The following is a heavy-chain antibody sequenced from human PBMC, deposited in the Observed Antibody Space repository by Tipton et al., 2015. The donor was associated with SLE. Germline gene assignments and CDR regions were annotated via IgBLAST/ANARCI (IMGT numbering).Heavy chain of an antibody. Sequence: SLRLSCVVSGDSVSSYQWWSWVRQSSDKGLEWIGHIHHTGNTNYNPSLKSRVTLSVDRSKNQLSLKLNSVTAADTAIYYCARAIGANYFHFWGQGILVTVSS. J-gene: IGHJ4*02. V-gene: IGHV4-4*02. CDR1: GDSVSSYQW. D-gene: IGHD3-16*01. CDR2: IHHTGNT. CDR3: ARAIGANYFHF.